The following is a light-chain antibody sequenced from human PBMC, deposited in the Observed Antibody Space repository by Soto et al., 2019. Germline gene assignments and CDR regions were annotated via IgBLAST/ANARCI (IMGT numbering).Light chain of an antibody. CDR1: QSLLHRSGYNY. CDR3: MQALQTPVT. Sequence: DIVMTQSPLSLPVTPGEPASFSCRSSQSLLHRSGYNYLAWYLQKPGQSPQLLIYLGSYRAPGVPDRFSGSGSGPDYTLKISRVEAEDVGVYYCMQALQTPVTFGGGTKVDIK. CDR2: LGS. V-gene: IGKV2-28*01. J-gene: IGKJ4*01.